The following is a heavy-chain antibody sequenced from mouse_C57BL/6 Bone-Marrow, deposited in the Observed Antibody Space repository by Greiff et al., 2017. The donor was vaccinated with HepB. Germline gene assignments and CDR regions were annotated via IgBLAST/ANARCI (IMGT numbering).Heavy chain of an antibody. D-gene: IGHD2-5*01. CDR2: ISDGGSYT. Sequence: EVKLVESGGGLVKPGGSLKLSCAASGFTFSSYAMSWVRQTPEKRLEWVATISDGGSYTYYPDNVKGRFTISRDNAKNNLYLQMSHLKSEDTAMYYCARGGPTIVTTWYFDVWGTGTTVTVSS. CDR1: GFTFSSYA. CDR3: ARGGPTIVTTWYFDV. J-gene: IGHJ1*03. V-gene: IGHV5-4*03.